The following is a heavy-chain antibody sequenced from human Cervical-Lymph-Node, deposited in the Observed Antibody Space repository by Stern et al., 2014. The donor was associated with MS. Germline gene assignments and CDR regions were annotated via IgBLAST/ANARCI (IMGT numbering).Heavy chain of an antibody. V-gene: IGHV4-39*02. J-gene: IGHJ3*01. D-gene: IGHD4-17*01. CDR2: IYYSGST. Sequence: QVQLQESGPGLVKPSETLSLTCTVSGGSISSSSYYWGWIRQPPGKGLEWIGSIYYSGSTYYNPSLKRRVTISVDTHKNHFPLSLTAVTAADTAVYYCARDYGDVVFWGQGTMVTVSS. CDR1: GGSISSSSYY. CDR3: ARDYGDVVF.